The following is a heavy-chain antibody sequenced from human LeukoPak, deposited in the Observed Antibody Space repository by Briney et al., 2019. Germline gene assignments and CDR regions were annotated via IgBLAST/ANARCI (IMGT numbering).Heavy chain of an antibody. CDR1: GFTFSSYS. V-gene: IGHV3-21*01. Sequence: GGSLRLSCAASGFTFSSYSMNWVRQAPGKGLEWVSSISSSSSYIYYADSVKGRFTISRDNSKNTLYLQMNSLRAEDTAVYYCARLTDQGYCSGGSCYSDAFDIWGQGTMVTVSS. CDR3: ARLTDQGYCSGGSCYSDAFDI. CDR2: ISSSSSYI. J-gene: IGHJ3*02. D-gene: IGHD2-15*01.